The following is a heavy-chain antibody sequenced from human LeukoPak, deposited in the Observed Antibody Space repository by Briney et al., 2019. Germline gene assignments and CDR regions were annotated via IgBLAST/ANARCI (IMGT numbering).Heavy chain of an antibody. Sequence: HGESLKISCKGSGYSFTSYWIGWVRQMPGKGLEWMGIIYPGDSDTRYSPSFQGQVTISADKSISTAYLQWSSLKASDTAIYFCARVVVVTATHWYFDLWGRGSPVTVFS. CDR2: IYPGDSDT. J-gene: IGHJ2*01. V-gene: IGHV5-51*01. D-gene: IGHD2-21*02. CDR1: GYSFTSYW. CDR3: ARVVVVTATHWYFDL.